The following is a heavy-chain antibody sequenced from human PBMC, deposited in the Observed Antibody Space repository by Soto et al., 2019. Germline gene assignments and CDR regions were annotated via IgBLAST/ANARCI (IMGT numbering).Heavy chain of an antibody. CDR2: VSGSGGST. CDR1: GFTFSTYA. CDR3: AKEGEHSSGWANFDY. D-gene: IGHD6-19*01. Sequence: PGGSLRLSCAASGFTFSTYAMAWVRQAPGKGLEWVSGVSGSGGSTYYADSVKGRFTISRDNSKNTLYLQMNSLRAEDTAVYYCAKEGEHSSGWANFDYWGQGTLVTVSS. V-gene: IGHV3-23*01. J-gene: IGHJ4*02.